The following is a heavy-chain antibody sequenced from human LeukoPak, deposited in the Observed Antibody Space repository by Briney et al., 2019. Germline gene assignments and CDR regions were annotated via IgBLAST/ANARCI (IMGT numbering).Heavy chain of an antibody. CDR1: GFTFSSYE. D-gene: IGHD6-19*01. CDR2: ISSSGSTI. V-gene: IGHV3-48*03. Sequence: GGSLRLSCAASGFTFSSYEMNWVRQAPGKGLEWVSYISSSGSTIYYADSVKGRFTISRDNAKNSLYLQMNSLGAEDTAVYYCARAYSSGWYVGWFDPWGQGTLVTVSS. CDR3: ARAYSSGWYVGWFDP. J-gene: IGHJ5*02.